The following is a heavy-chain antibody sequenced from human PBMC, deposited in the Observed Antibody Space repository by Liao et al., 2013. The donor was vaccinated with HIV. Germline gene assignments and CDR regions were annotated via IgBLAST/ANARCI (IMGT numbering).Heavy chain of an antibody. CDR2: IYYTGST. V-gene: IGHV4-59*01. CDR3: ARWRGNNFGVDS. CDR1: GGSINGFY. Sequence: VQLQESGPGLVKPSEALSLTCTVSGGSINGFYWSWIRQSPGRGLEWIGYIYYTGSTNYNPSFQSRITISVDSSKNQISLKLRSVTAADTATYYCARWRGNNFGVDSWGQGTLVTVSS. J-gene: IGHJ4*02. D-gene: IGHD5-24*01.